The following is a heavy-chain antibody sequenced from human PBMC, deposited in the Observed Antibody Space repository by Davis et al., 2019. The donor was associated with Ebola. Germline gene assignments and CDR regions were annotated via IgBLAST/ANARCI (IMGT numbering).Heavy chain of an antibody. V-gene: IGHV4-59*04. CDR2: IYHSGST. J-gene: IGHJ4*02. CDR3: ARFVVTTSLVGFDY. CDR1: GGSISSYY. Sequence: SETLSLTCTVSGGSISSYYWSWIRQPPGKGLEWIGSIYHSGSTYYNPSLKSRVTISVDTSKNQFSLKLSSVTAADTAVYYCARFVVTTSLVGFDYWGQGTLVTVSS. D-gene: IGHD2-21*02.